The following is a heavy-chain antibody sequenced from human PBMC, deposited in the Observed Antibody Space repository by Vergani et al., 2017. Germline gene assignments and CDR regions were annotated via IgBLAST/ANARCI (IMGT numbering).Heavy chain of an antibody. J-gene: IGHJ6*02. Sequence: EVQLVQSGAEVKKPGESLKISCKGSGYSFTSYWIGWVRQMPGKGLEWMGIIYPGDSDTRYSPSFQGQVTISADKSISTAYLQWSSLKASGTAMYYCARRLSRFDWLPYYYYYYGMDVWGQGTTVTVSS. V-gene: IGHV5-51*01. CDR3: ARRLSRFDWLPYYYYYYGMDV. D-gene: IGHD3-9*01. CDR1: GYSFTSYW. CDR2: IYPGDSDT.